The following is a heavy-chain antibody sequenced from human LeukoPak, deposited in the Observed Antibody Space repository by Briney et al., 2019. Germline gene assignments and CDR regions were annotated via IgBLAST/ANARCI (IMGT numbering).Heavy chain of an antibody. D-gene: IGHD2-8*01. CDR1: GGSISSGGYY. Sequence: SQTLSLTCAVSGGSISSGGYYWSWIRQPPGKGLEWIGYIYYSGSTNYNPSLKSRVTISVDTSKNQFSLKLSSVTAADTAVYYCARHRRYXTNXXCYIXRWFDPWGQGTLVTVS. V-gene: IGHV4-61*08. CDR2: IYYSGST. CDR3: ARHRRYXTNXXCYIXRWFDP. J-gene: IGHJ5*02.